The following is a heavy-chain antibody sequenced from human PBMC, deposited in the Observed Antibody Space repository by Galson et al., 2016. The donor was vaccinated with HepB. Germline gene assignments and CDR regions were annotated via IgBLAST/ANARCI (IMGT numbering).Heavy chain of an antibody. CDR2: IYYTGSM. J-gene: IGHJ4*02. V-gene: IGHV4-39*01. D-gene: IGHD4-17*01. CDR1: GGSITTGTYY. Sequence: SETLSLTCTVSGGSITTGTYYWGWIRQPPGKGLEWIGSIYYTGSMYYNPSLKSRVTISVDTSKNQFSLKLTSVTTADTAVYYCARHLTTVTWGQGTLVPVSS. CDR3: ARHLTTVT.